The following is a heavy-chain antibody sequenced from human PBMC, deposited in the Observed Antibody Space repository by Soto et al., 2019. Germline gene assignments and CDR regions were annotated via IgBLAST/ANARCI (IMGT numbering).Heavy chain of an antibody. J-gene: IGHJ4*02. Sequence: EVQLVESGGGLVQPGRSLRLSCAASGFTFDAYAMHWVRQAPGKGLEWVSGISWNSGSIGYADSAKGRFTISRDNAQNSLYLQMNSLRAGDTAFYYCAQDSHSDLITRVGDYWGQGTLVTVSS. V-gene: IGHV3-9*01. D-gene: IGHD2-21*01. CDR3: AQDSHSDLITRVGDY. CDR1: GFTFDAYA. CDR2: ISWNSGSI.